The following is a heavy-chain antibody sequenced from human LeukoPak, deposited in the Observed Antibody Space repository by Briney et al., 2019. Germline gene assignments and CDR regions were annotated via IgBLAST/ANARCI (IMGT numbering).Heavy chain of an antibody. CDR1: GYTLTELS. V-gene: IGHV1-24*01. D-gene: IGHD2-21*02. CDR3: ATDAGSVVVTAFAGDAFDI. CDR2: FYPEDVET. J-gene: IGHJ3*02. Sequence: ASVKVSCKVSGYTLTELSMHWVRQAPGKGLEWMGGFYPEDVETIYAQKLQGRVTMTEDTSTDTAYMELSRLRSEDKAVYYCATDAGSVVVTAFAGDAFDIWGQGTMVTVSS.